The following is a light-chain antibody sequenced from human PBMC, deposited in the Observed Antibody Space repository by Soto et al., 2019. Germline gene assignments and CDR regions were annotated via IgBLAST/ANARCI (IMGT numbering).Light chain of an antibody. Sequence: EIVMTQSPANLSVSPGERATLSCRASQSVSSNLAWYQQKPGQGPRLLIYGASTRAAGIPARFSGSGSGTEFTLTISSLLSEDFAVYYCQQYNKWPPYTFGQGTKVEIK. CDR1: QSVSSN. CDR3: QQYNKWPPYT. V-gene: IGKV3-15*01. CDR2: GAS. J-gene: IGKJ2*01.